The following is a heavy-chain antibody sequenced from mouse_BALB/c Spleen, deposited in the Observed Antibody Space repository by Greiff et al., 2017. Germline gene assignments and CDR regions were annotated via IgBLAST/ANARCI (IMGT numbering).Heavy chain of an antibody. CDR3: ARYGYDVGFDY. Sequence: DVKLVESGGGLVQPGGSRKLSCAASGFTFSSFGMHWVRQAPEKGLEWVAYISSGSSTIYYADTVKGRFTISRDNPKNTLFLQMTSLRSEDTAMYYCARYGYDVGFDYWGQGTTLTVAS. D-gene: IGHD2-2*01. CDR2: ISSGSSTI. V-gene: IGHV5-17*02. J-gene: IGHJ2*01. CDR1: GFTFSSFG.